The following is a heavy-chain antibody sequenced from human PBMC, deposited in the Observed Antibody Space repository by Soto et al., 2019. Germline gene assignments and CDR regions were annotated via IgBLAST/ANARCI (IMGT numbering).Heavy chain of an antibody. D-gene: IGHD6-6*01. CDR1: GYTLTELS. Sequence: ASVKVSCKVSGYTLTELSMHWVRQAPGKGLEWMGGFDPEDGETIYAQKFQGRVTMTEDTSTDTAYMGLSSLRSEDTAVYYCATLSLAARPINWFDPWGQGTLVTVSS. J-gene: IGHJ5*02. V-gene: IGHV1-24*01. CDR2: FDPEDGET. CDR3: ATLSLAARPINWFDP.